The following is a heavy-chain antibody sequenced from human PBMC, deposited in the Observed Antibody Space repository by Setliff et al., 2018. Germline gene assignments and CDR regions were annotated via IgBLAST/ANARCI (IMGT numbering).Heavy chain of an antibody. CDR3: ARAPPNRYSGSYEYFYMDV. V-gene: IGHV4-61*09. CDR1: GDSISSGINY. CDR2: IDPSGRT. J-gene: IGHJ6*03. D-gene: IGHD1-26*01. Sequence: SETLSLTCTVSGDSISSGINYWSWIRQPAGKGLEWIGHIDPSGRTNYNPSLKSRVTLSVDTSKNQFSLKVSSVTAADTAVYYCARAPPNRYSGSYEYFYMDVWGKGTTVTVS.